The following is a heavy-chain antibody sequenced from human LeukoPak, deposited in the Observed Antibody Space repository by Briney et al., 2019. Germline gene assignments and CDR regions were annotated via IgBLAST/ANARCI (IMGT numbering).Heavy chain of an antibody. CDR3: ARVHEPTVTTNSFDY. Sequence: SETLSLTCTVSGGSISSSSYYWGWIRQPPGKGLEWIGSIYYSGSTYYNPSLKSRVTISVDTSKNQFSLKLSSVTAADTAVYYCARVHEPTVTTNSFDYWGQGTLVTVSS. D-gene: IGHD4-11*01. J-gene: IGHJ4*02. CDR1: GGSISSSSYY. CDR2: IYYSGST. V-gene: IGHV4-39*07.